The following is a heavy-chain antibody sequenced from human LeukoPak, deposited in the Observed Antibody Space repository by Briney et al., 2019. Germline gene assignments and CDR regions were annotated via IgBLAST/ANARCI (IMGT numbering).Heavy chain of an antibody. V-gene: IGHV3-7*01. CDR3: ARDADLGATITGAFDI. Sequence: GGSLRLSCAASGFTFSSYWMSWVRRATGKGLEWVASINQEGSQNYYVDSVKGRFTISRDNTKKSLYLQINRLRFDDTAVYYCARDADLGATITGAFDIWGQGTLVIVSS. CDR1: GFTFSSYW. J-gene: IGHJ3*02. CDR2: INQEGSQN. D-gene: IGHD5-24*01.